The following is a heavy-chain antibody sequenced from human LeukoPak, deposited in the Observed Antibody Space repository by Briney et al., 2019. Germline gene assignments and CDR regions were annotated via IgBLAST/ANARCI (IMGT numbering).Heavy chain of an antibody. CDR1: GGSISGYY. CDR2: IDYSGDT. CDR3: SKHQPGLRYFDP. V-gene: IGHV4-59*08. D-gene: IGHD3-9*01. J-gene: IGHJ5*02. Sequence: PSETLSLTCTVSGGSISGYYWSWIRQSPGKALEWIAYIDYSGDTNSNPSLKSRVTISVDPSKNQFSLRLHSVTAADTAFYYCSKHQPGLRYFDPWGQGTLVTVSS.